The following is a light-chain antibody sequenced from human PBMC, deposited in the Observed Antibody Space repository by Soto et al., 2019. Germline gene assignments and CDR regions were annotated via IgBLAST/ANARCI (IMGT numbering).Light chain of an antibody. CDR3: SSYASSTAYV. CDR1: SSDVGGYNY. J-gene: IGLJ1*01. CDR2: EVS. V-gene: IGLV2-14*01. Sequence: QSVLTQPASVSGSPGQSITISCTGTSSDVGGYNYVSWYQLHPGKAPKLMVYEVSYRPSGVSSRFSGSKSANTASLTTSGLQAEDEADYYCSSYASSTAYVFGTGTKVTV.